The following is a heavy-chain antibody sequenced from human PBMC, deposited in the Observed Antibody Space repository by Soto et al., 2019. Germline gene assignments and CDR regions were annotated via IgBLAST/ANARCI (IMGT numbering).Heavy chain of an antibody. CDR3: AKSSGRYDSSGYYGYYYYGMDV. CDR1: GFSFNTYA. Sequence: GSLRLSCAASGFSFNTYAMTWVRQAPGQGLEWVSAISGSGGSTYYADSVKGRFTISRDNSKKTLNLQMNSLRAEDTAVYYCAKSSGRYDSSGYYGYYYYGMDVWGQGTTVTVSS. CDR2: ISGSGGST. V-gene: IGHV3-23*01. D-gene: IGHD3-22*01. J-gene: IGHJ6*02.